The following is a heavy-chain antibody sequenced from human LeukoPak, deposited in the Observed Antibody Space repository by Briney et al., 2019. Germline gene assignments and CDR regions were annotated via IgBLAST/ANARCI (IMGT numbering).Heavy chain of an antibody. CDR3: GKRGSWYFFDY. CDR1: GESHCGLY. J-gene: IGHJ4*02. CDR2: SNHSGST. V-gene: IGHV4-34*01. Sequence: SEPLSLPCALYGESHCGLYGRGTRHPPGEGREWSGESNHSGSTNYNPFLKSRVTISVDTSKNQFSQKLSSVAAADTAVYYCGKRGSWYFFDYWGQGTLVTVSS. D-gene: IGHD6-13*01.